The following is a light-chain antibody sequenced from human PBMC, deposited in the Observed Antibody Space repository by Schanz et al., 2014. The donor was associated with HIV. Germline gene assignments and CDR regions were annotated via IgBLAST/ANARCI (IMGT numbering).Light chain of an antibody. CDR2: NTH. J-gene: IGLJ3*02. CDR3: ATWDDSLDGWV. CDR1: TSSIKTNT. Sequence: QSVLTQPPSASGTPGQRVTISCSGSTSSIKTNTVNWFQQLPGTAPKLLIYNTHHRPTGVPDRFSGSESGTSASLAISGLQSEDESDFFCATWDDSLDGWVFGGATKLTVL. V-gene: IGLV1-44*01.